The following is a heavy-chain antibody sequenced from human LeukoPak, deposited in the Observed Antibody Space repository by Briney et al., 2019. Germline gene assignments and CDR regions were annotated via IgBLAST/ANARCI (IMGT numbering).Heavy chain of an antibody. CDR3: AREYYWNYFGAGSWGAAAT. Sequence: GGSLRLSCAASGFTFSNYWMNGVRQAPGKGLVWVSRILSDVISTNYADSVKGRFTISRDNAKNTVYLQMNSLRAEDTAVYYCAREYYWNYFGAGSWGAAATWGQGTLVTVSS. J-gene: IGHJ5*02. CDR2: ILSDVIST. CDR1: GFTFSNYW. D-gene: IGHD3-10*01. V-gene: IGHV3-74*01.